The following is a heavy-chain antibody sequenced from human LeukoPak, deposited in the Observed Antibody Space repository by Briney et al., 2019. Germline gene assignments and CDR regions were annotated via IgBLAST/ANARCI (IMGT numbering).Heavy chain of an antibody. CDR2: IRGNAGTT. J-gene: IGHJ6*03. CDR3: AEGYCSGGTCYEYMDV. Sequence: GGSLRLSCAASGFTFSSYWMSWVRQAPGKGPEWVSGIRGNAGTTYYADSVKGRFTISRDNSKNTLYLQMNSLRAEDAAVYYCAEGYCSGGTCYEYMDVWGKGTTVTVSS. V-gene: IGHV3-23*01. D-gene: IGHD2-15*01. CDR1: GFTFSSYW.